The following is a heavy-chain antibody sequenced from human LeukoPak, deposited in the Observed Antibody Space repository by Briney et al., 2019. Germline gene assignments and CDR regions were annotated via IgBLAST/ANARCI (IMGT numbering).Heavy chain of an antibody. J-gene: IGHJ4*02. V-gene: IGHV4-59*12. CDR2: IYYSGNT. D-gene: IGHD3-22*01. CDR3: ARTYYYDSSGYTPLDY. Sequence: SETLSLTCTVSGGSISGYYWNWIRQPPGKGLEWIGYIYYSGNTNYNPSLKSRVTISLDTSKNQFSLKLSSVTAADTAVYYCARTYYYDSSGYTPLDYWGQGTLVTVSS. CDR1: GGSISGYY.